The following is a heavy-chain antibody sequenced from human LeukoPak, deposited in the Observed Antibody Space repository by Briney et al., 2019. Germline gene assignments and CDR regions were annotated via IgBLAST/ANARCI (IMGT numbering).Heavy chain of an antibody. V-gene: IGHV3-74*01. CDR3: TTDTFGARDS. CDR2: INEDGSST. D-gene: IGHD3-10*01. J-gene: IGHJ4*02. CDR1: GYTFSRYW. Sequence: GGSLRLSCAASGYTFSRYWMHWVRQGPGKGLVWVSRINEDGSSTSYAESVRGRFTISRDNAKNTSYLQMNSLRAEDAAVYYCTTDTFGARDSWGQGTLVTVSS.